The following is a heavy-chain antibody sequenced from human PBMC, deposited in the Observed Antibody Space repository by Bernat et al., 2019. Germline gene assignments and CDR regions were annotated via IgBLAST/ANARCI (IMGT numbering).Heavy chain of an antibody. CDR3: AKSFRAFDSSTNYLAFNH. J-gene: IGHJ4*02. V-gene: IGHV3-23*04. Sequence: EVQLVESGGGLVQPGGSLRLSCTASGFTFSDYAMSWVRLAPGKGLDWVSSITRGGITHYADSVKGRFTISRVNSKNTLYLQMNSLRAEDTAVFYCAKSFRAFDSSTNYLAFNHWGQGTLVTVSS. CDR1: GFTFSDYA. CDR2: ITRGGIT. D-gene: IGHD5-24*01.